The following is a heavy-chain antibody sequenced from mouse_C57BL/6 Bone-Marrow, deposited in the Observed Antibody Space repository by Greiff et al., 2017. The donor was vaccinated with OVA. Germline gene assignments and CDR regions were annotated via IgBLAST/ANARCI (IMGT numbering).Heavy chain of an antibody. CDR1: GYAFSSSW. CDR3: ARLGGKILLSEKGYAMDY. CDR2: IYPGDGDT. V-gene: IGHV1-82*01. D-gene: IGHD2-1*01. J-gene: IGHJ4*01. Sequence: QVQLQQSGPELVKPGASVKISCKASGYAFSSSWMNWVKQRPGKGLEWIGRIYPGDGDTNYNGKFKGKATLTADKSSSTAYMQLSNLTSEDSAVYFCARLGGKILLSEKGYAMDYWGQGTSVTVSS.